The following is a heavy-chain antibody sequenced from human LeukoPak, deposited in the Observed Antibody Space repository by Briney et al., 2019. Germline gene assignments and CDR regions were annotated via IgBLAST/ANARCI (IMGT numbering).Heavy chain of an antibody. CDR1: GGSFSGYY. CDR2: INHSGST. V-gene: IGHV4-34*01. Sequence: PSETLSLTCAVYGGSFSGYYWSWIRRPPGKGLEWIGEINHSGSTNYNPSLKSRVTISVDTSKNQFSLKLSSVTAADTAVYYCARNGPMVRGVNLGLDYWGQGTLVTVSS. CDR3: ARNGPMVRGVNLGLDY. J-gene: IGHJ4*02. D-gene: IGHD3-10*01.